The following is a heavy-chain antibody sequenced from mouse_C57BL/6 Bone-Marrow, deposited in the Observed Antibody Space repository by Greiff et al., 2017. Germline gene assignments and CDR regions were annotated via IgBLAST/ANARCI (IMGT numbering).Heavy chain of an antibody. D-gene: IGHD2-3*01. J-gene: IGHJ4*01. CDR2: INPNNGGT. CDR3: ASGDGYWYYAMDD. CDR1: GYTFTDYY. V-gene: IGHV1-26*01. Sequence: VQLKQSGPELVKPGASVKISCKASGYTFTDYYMNWVKQSHGKSLEWIGDINPNNGGTSYNQKFKGKATLTVDKSSSTAYMEIRSQTSEDTAVYYWASGDGYWYYAMDDWGQGTSVTVSS.